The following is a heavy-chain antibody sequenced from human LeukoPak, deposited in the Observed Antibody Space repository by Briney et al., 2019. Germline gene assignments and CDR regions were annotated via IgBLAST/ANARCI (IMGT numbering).Heavy chain of an antibody. Sequence: ASVKVSCKASGYTFTSYGISWVRQAPGQGLEWMGWISAYNGNTNYAQKLQGRVTMTTDTSTSTAYMELRSLRSDDTAVYYCARSLYYYGSGSYPRGDYWGQGTLVTVSS. J-gene: IGHJ4*02. V-gene: IGHV1-18*01. CDR3: ARSLYYYGSGSYPRGDY. D-gene: IGHD3-10*01. CDR1: GYTFTSYG. CDR2: ISAYNGNT.